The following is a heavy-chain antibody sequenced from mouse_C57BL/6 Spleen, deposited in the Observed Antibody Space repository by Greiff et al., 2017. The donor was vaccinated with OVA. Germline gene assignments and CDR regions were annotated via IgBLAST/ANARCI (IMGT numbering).Heavy chain of an antibody. D-gene: IGHD1-1*01. V-gene: IGHV2-5*01. CDR2: IWRGGST. CDR1: GFSLTSYG. J-gene: IGHJ4*01. CDR3: ATPITTVVVDAMDY. Sequence: VHLVESGPGLVQPSQSLSITCTVSGFSLTSYGVHWVRQSPGKGLEWLGVIWRGGSTDYNAAFMSRLSITKDNSKSHVFCKMNSLQADDTAIYYCATPITTVVVDAMDYWGQGTSVTVSS.